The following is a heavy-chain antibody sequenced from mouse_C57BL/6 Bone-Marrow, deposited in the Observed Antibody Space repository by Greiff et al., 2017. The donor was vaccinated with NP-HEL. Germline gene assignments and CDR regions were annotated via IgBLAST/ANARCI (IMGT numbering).Heavy chain of an antibody. J-gene: IGHJ3*01. CDR1: GFTFSDYG. CDR3: ARRGLNWDPFAY. Sequence: EVHLVESGGGLVKPGGSLKLSCAASGFTFSDYGMHWVRQAPEKGLEWVAYISSGSSTIYYADTVKGRFTISRDNAKNTLFLQVTSLMSGDTAMYYCARRGLNWDPFAYWGQGTLVTVSA. V-gene: IGHV5-17*01. CDR2: ISSGSSTI. D-gene: IGHD4-1*01.